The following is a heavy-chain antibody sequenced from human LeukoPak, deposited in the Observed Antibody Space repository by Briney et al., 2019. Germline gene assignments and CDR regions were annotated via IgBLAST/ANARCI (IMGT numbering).Heavy chain of an antibody. J-gene: IGHJ2*01. CDR2: IYYIGST. V-gene: IGHV4-59*01. CDR1: GGSLSSYY. CDR3: ARYWGVQLWPHWYSDR. Sequence: PSETLSLTCTVSGGSLSSYYWSWFRQTPGKGAEWIGYIYYIGSTKYNPSLTSRVTISVDRSKNKFSLKWNSVTAAGTPVYYSARYWGVQLWPHWYSDRWGRGSLVTVSS. D-gene: IGHD5-18*01.